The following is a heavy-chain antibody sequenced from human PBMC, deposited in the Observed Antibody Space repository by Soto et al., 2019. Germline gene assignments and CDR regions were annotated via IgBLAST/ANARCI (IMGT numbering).Heavy chain of an antibody. Sequence: GGSLRLSCAASGFTFTSRALSWVRQAPGKGLEWVSGISGTGGSTYYADSVKGRFTIPRDNSKNTLYLQMNGLRADDTAVYYCATVFSGSFLNFDYWGQGTLVTVSS. CDR1: GFTFTSRA. D-gene: IGHD1-26*01. J-gene: IGHJ4*02. CDR3: ATVFSGSFLNFDY. V-gene: IGHV3-23*01. CDR2: ISGTGGST.